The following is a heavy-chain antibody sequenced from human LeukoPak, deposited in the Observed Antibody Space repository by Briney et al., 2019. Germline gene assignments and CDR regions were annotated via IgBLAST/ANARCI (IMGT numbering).Heavy chain of an antibody. V-gene: IGHV3-73*01. CDR2: IRSKANSYAT. Sequence: GGSLRLSCAASGFTFSGSAMHWVRQASGKGLEWVGRIRSKANSYATAYAASVQDRFTISRDDSKNTAYLQMNSLKTEDTAVYYCTARDYSTSSSAFDIWGQGTMVTVSS. J-gene: IGHJ3*02. CDR3: TARDYSTSSSAFDI. CDR1: GFTFSGSA. D-gene: IGHD6-6*01.